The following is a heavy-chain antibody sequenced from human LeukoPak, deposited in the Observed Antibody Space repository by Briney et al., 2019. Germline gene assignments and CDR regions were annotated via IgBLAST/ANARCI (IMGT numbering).Heavy chain of an antibody. CDR2: IYYSGST. Sequence: PSETLSLTCTVSGGSISSSSYYWGWTRQPPGKGLEWIGSIYYSGSTYYNPSLKSRVTISVDTSKNQFSLKLSSVTAADTAVYYCARHPYLLNWSGYYTDYYYYMDVWGKGTTVTVSS. V-gene: IGHV4-39*01. J-gene: IGHJ6*03. CDR1: GGSISSSSYY. D-gene: IGHD3-3*01. CDR3: ARHPYLLNWSGYYTDYYYYMDV.